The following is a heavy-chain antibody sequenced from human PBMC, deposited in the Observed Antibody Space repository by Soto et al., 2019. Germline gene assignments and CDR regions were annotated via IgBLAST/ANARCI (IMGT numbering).Heavy chain of an antibody. CDR3: ARGGLFRSGYQPYYFDY. Sequence: SETLSLTCAVYGGSLSGYYWSWIRQPPGKGLEWIGYINYSGSTNYNPSLKSRVTISVDTSKNQFSLKLSSVTAADTAVYYCARGGLFRSGYQPYYFDYWGQGTLVTVS. D-gene: IGHD3-22*01. V-gene: IGHV4-34*09. CDR1: GGSLSGYY. CDR2: INYSGST. J-gene: IGHJ4*02.